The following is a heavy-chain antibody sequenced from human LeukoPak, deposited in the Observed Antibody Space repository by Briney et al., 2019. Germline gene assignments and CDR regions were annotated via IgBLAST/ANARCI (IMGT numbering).Heavy chain of an antibody. Sequence: VASVKVSCKASGGTFSSYAISWVRQAPGRGLEWMGGIIPIFGTATYAQKFQGRVTITTDESTSTAYMELSSLRSEDTAVYYCARGSQYSGYDWDYFDYWGQGTLVTVSS. CDR1: GGTFSSYA. D-gene: IGHD5-12*01. CDR2: IIPIFGTA. CDR3: ARGSQYSGYDWDYFDY. V-gene: IGHV1-69*05. J-gene: IGHJ4*02.